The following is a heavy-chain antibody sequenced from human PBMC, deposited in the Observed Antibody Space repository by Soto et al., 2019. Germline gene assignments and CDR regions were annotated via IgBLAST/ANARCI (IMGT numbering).Heavy chain of an antibody. D-gene: IGHD5-18*01. CDR1: GFTFDSYG. CDR3: AKNFGYSYSYDMGDT. J-gene: IGHJ5*02. CDR2: ISGSGAMT. V-gene: IGHV3-23*01. Sequence: PGGSLRLSCAASGFTFDSYGMTWVRLTPGKGLEWVSTISGSGAMTYHADSVKGRFTVSRDNSRNTLYLQMNGLSAEDTAIYYCAKNFGYSYSYDMGDTWGQGTLVTVSS.